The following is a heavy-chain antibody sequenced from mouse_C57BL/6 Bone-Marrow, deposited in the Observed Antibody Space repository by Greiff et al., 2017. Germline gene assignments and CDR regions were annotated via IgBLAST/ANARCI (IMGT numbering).Heavy chain of an antibody. D-gene: IGHD2-4*01. J-gene: IGHJ2*01. CDR3: ARIYYDYDLDY. CDR1: GYAFTNYL. Sequence: VQLQQSGAELVRPGTSVKVSCKASGYAFTNYLIEWVKQRPGQGLEWIGVINPGSGGTNYNEKFKGKATLTADKSSSTAYMQLSSLTSEDSAVYYCARIYYDYDLDYWGQGTTLTVSS. V-gene: IGHV1-54*01. CDR2: INPGSGGT.